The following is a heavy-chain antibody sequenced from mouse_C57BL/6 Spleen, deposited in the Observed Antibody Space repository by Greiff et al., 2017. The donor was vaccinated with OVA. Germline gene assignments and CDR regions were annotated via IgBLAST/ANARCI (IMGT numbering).Heavy chain of an antibody. CDR2: IRTGGGT. J-gene: IGHJ2*01. CDR3: DRCVSRVFDY. D-gene: IGHD2-10*02. CDR1: GFSLTSYA. Sequence: VQLQESGPGLVAPSQSLSITCNVSGFSLTSYAISWVRQPPGKGLEWLGVIRTGGGTNYNSAHKFRLSISKINSKRHVFLKMNSRRTDDTARYDCDRCVSRVFDYWGQGTTLTVSS. V-gene: IGHV2-9-1*01.